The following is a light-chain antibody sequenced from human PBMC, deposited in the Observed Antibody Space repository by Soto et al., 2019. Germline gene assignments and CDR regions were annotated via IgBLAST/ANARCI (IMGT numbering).Light chain of an antibody. J-gene: IGLJ1*01. Sequence: VLTQPPSASGTPGQRVTISCSTSSSNLGDNTVNWYQHVPGTAPKLLIYSYDQRPSGVPDRFSGSRSGTSASLAISGLQSEDKDDYYCAAWDATPDGYVFGTGTKVTVL. CDR3: AAWDATPDGYV. V-gene: IGLV1-44*01. CDR2: SYD. CDR1: SSNLGDNT.